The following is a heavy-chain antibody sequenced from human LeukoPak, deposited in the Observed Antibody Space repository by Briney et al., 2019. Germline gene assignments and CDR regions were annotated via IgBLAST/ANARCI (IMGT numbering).Heavy chain of an antibody. CDR3: ARDLKYSFGFDS. J-gene: IGHJ4*02. Sequence: PGGSLRLSCAASGFTFSSYAMSWVRQAPGKGLEWVANIRQDGDEKYYVDSVKGRFTISRDNAQDSLYLQMNSLRAEDTAVYYCARDLKYSFGFDSWGQGTLVTVSS. CDR2: IRQDGDEK. D-gene: IGHD5-18*01. V-gene: IGHV3-7*01. CDR1: GFTFSSYA.